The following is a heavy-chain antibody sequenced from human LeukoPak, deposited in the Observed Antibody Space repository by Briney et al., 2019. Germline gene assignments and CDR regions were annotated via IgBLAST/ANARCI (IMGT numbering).Heavy chain of an antibody. D-gene: IGHD2-15*01. CDR2: IIPIFGTA. J-gene: IGHJ6*02. V-gene: IGHV1-69*01. Sequence: SVKISCKASGGTFSSYAISWVRQAPGQGLEWMGGIIPIFGTANYAQKFQGRVTITADESTSTAYMELSSLRSEDTAVYYCARISVSGGSNLYYYYGMDVWGQGTTVTVSS. CDR1: GGTFSSYA. CDR3: ARISVSGGSNLYYYYGMDV.